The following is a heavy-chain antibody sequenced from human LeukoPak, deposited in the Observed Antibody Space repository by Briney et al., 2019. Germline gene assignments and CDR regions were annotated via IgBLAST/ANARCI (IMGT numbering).Heavy chain of an antibody. J-gene: IGHJ5*02. Sequence: GGSLRLSCAASGFTFSSYGMHWVRQAPGKGLQWVAFIRYDGSNKYYADSVKGRFTISRDNSKNTLYLQMNSLRAEDTAVYYCAKSGYDFGGWFDPWGQGTLVTVSS. V-gene: IGHV3-30*02. CDR1: GFTFSSYG. D-gene: IGHD5-12*01. CDR2: IRYDGSNK. CDR3: AKSGYDFGGWFDP.